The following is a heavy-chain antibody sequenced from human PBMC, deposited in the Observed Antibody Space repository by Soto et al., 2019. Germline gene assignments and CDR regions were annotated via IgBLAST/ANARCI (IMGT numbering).Heavy chain of an antibody. Sequence: SVKVSCKASGGTFSSYAISWVRQAPGQGLEWMGGIIPIFGTANYAQKFQGRVTITADESTSTAYMELSSLRSEDTAVYYCAGGEWELLRGAFDYWGQGTLVTSPQ. V-gene: IGHV1-69*13. J-gene: IGHJ4*02. CDR2: IIPIFGTA. CDR3: AGGEWELLRGAFDY. CDR1: GGTFSSYA. D-gene: IGHD1-26*01.